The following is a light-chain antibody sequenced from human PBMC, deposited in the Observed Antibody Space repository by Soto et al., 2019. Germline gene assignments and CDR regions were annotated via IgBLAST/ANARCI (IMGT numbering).Light chain of an antibody. V-gene: IGKV1-9*01. CDR1: QGISSY. Sequence: DIQLTQSPSFLSASVGDRVTITCRASQGISSYLAWYQQKPRKAPKLLIYAASTLQSEDPSRFSGNGSGTKFTLTISSLLPEDFATYYCQQLNSYPLTFGGGTKVDIK. CDR3: QQLNSYPLT. CDR2: AAS. J-gene: IGKJ4*01.